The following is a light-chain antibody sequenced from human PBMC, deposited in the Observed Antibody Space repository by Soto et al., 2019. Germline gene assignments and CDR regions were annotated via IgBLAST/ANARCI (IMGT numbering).Light chain of an antibody. J-gene: IGKJ4*01. V-gene: IGKV1-39*01. CDR3: QQSYSTPQT. CDR2: TTS. Sequence: DIQMTQSPSSLSASVGDRVTITCRASQSISNFLNWYQQKPGKAPKLLIHTTSSLQSGVPSRFSGSGTGTDFTLTISSLQPEDFATYYCQQSYSTPQTFGGGNKVEI. CDR1: QSISNF.